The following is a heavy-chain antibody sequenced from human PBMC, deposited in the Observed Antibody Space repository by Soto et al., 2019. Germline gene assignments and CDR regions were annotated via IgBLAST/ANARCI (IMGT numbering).Heavy chain of an antibody. CDR2: LSGTGSSI. Sequence: EVQLVESGGGLVQPGGSLRLSCAASGFSLRGYSMSWVRQAPGKGLEWVSYLSGTGSSIYADSVKGRFTISRDNAKNSVYLQMNSLGDYDTAVYYCARGAGYGDYGGYWGQGTLVTVSS. V-gene: IGHV3-48*02. J-gene: IGHJ4*02. D-gene: IGHD4-17*01. CDR3: ARGAGYGDYGGY. CDR1: GFSLRGYS.